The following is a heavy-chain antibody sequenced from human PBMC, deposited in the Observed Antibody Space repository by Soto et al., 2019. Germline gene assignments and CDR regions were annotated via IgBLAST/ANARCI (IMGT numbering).Heavy chain of an antibody. Sequence: LSLTCTVSGDSVNSCSYYCSWIRQPPVKGLEYLRSIYSSGRTDYNPSLKSRVTISIDTSKNQFYLKLSSVTDADTAVYYCARAESLGQWAAWYWGQGTLVTVSS. CDR1: GDSVNSCSYY. J-gene: IGHJ4*02. CDR2: IYSSGRT. D-gene: IGHD2-8*01. V-gene: IGHV4-61*01. CDR3: ARAESLGQWAAWY.